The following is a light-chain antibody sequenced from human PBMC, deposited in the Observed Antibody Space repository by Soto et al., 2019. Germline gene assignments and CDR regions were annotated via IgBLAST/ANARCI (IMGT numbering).Light chain of an antibody. J-gene: IGKJ4*01. CDR2: ATS. V-gene: IGKV1-9*01. CDR3: QQVNSYPLT. Sequence: IKSTQSPSFLSASVGDRVTITCRASQDIANYLAWYQQKPGKAPKFLIYATSTFQSGVPSRFSGGGSGTEFTLTISSLQPEDFATYYCQQVNSYPLTFGGGTKVDIK. CDR1: QDIANY.